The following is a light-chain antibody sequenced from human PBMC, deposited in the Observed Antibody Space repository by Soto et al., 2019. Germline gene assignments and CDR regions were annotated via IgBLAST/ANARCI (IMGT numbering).Light chain of an antibody. V-gene: IGKV3-20*01. CDR3: QQQGSSPIT. CDR2: GAS. Sequence: EIVWTQSPGTLSLSPGERATLSCRASQTVTRNYLAWHQQKPGQTPRLLVYGASSRATGIPDRFSGSGSGTDFTLTISRLEPEDFAVYYCQQQGSSPITFGQGTRLEIK. J-gene: IGKJ5*01. CDR1: QTVTRNY.